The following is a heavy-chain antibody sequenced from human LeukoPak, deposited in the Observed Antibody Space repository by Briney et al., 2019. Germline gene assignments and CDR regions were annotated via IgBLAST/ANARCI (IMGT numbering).Heavy chain of an antibody. CDR2: IYSGGST. D-gene: IGHD6-13*01. CDR1: RYTVSSNY. Sequence: PGGSLRLSCAASRYTVSSNYLSWVSQAPGKGLEWVSVIYSGGSTYYADSVKGRFTISRDNSKNTLYLQMNSLRAEDTAVYYCARDGSESSSWYYWGQGTPVTVSS. V-gene: IGHV3-53*01. J-gene: IGHJ4*02. CDR3: ARDGSESSSWYY.